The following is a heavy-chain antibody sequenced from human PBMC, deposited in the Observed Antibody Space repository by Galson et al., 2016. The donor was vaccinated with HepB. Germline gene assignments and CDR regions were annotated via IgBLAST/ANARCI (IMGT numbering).Heavy chain of an antibody. V-gene: IGHV3-53*01. Sequence: KGLEWVSVVYSGGSTYYADSVKGRFTISRDNSKNTLYLQMNSLRAEDTAIYYCARDAGYYGMDVWGQGTTVTVSS. J-gene: IGHJ6*02. CDR3: ARDAGYYGMDV. CDR2: VYSGGST.